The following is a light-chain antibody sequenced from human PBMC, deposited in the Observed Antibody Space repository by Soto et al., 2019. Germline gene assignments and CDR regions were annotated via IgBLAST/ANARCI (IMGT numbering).Light chain of an antibody. J-gene: IGKJ2*01. V-gene: IGKV1-5*03. Sequence: DIQMTQSPSTLSASVGDRVTITCRASQSITTWLAWYQQKPGKAPKLLIYKATNLQSGVPSRFSGSGSGTEFSLTISSLQPDDFATYYCQRYNEYQYMFGRGTKMEIK. CDR2: KAT. CDR3: QRYNEYQYM. CDR1: QSITTW.